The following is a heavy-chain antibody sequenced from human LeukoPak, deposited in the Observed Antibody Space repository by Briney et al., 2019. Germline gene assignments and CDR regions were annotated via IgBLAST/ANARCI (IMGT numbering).Heavy chain of an antibody. CDR2: MNPNSGNT. CDR3: ARDSGAYCGGDCYASFDY. CDR1: GYTFTSYD. Sequence: GASVKVSCKASGYTFTSYDINWVRQATGQGLEWMGWMNPNSGNTGYAQKFQGRVTMTRNTSISTAYMELSSLRSEDTAVYYCARDSGAYCGGDCYASFDYWGQGTLVTVSS. D-gene: IGHD2-21*01. J-gene: IGHJ4*02. V-gene: IGHV1-8*01.